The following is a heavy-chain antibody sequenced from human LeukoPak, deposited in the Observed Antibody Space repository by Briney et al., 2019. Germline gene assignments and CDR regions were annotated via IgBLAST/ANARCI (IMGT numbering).Heavy chain of an antibody. Sequence: GGSLRLSCAASGFTFSNAWMSWVRQAPGKGLEWVGRTKRKTDGGTTDYAAPVKGRFTISRDDSKNTLYLQMNSLKTEDTAVYYCTTGSVAAAGYDAFDIWGQGTMVTVSS. CDR2: TKRKTDGGTT. CDR1: GFTFSNAW. D-gene: IGHD6-13*01. J-gene: IGHJ3*02. V-gene: IGHV3-15*01. CDR3: TTGSVAAAGYDAFDI.